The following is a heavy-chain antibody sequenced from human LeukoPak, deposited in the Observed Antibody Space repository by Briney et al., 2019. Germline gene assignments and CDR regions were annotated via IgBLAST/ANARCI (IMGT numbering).Heavy chain of an antibody. CDR3: ARAPLEIVGIDY. CDR1: GFTFGSFG. Sequence: GRSLRLSCAASGFTFGSFGMNWVRRAPGRGLEWVSYISSSGNAIYYAESVKGRFTISRDNARNSLYLQMDSLRVEDTAVYCCARAPLEIVGIDYWGQGTLVTVSS. D-gene: IGHD1-26*01. CDR2: ISSSGNAI. J-gene: IGHJ4*02. V-gene: IGHV3-48*01.